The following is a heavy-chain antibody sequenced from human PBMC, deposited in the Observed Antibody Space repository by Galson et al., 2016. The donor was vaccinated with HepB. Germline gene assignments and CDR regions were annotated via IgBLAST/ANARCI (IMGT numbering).Heavy chain of an antibody. V-gene: IGHV4-39*01. CDR1: GGAISSSSYY. CDR3: ATLPEVLIVVPTDT. J-gene: IGHJ5*02. D-gene: IGHD3-22*01. CDR2: IYYSGSST. Sequence: SETLSLTCAVSGGAISSSSYYWGWIRQPPGMGLEWIGTIYYSGSSTYYNPSLRGRVTISVDTSKNQFSLRLSSVTAADTAVYYCATLPEVLIVVPTDTWGQGTLVTVSS.